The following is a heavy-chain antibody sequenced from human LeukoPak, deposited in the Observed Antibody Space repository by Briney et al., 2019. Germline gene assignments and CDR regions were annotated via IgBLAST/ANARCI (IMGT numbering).Heavy chain of an antibody. CDR2: IGGYNGNT. D-gene: IGHD4/OR15-4a*01. J-gene: IGHJ4*02. CDR3: ARDLSLGRHEYGEPFDY. V-gene: IGHV1-18*01. Sequence: ASVKVSCKTSGYTFINYGISWVRQAPGQGPEWMGWIGGYNGNTNYVQKFQGRITMTTDTSTSTAYMELRSLRSDDTAVYYCARDLSLGRHEYGEPFDYWGQGTMVTVSS. CDR1: GYTFINYG.